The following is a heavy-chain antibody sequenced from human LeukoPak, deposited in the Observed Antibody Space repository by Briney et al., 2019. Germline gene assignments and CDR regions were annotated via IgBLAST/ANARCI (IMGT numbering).Heavy chain of an antibody. Sequence: ASVKVSCKASGYTFTNYYIHWVRQAPGQGVEWMGIITPSGSSTIYARKFQGRVSMTRDTSTSTVYMELSSLISEDTAVYFCARSPGYSNNLNWFDPWGQGTLVTVSS. V-gene: IGHV1-46*01. CDR2: ITPSGSST. J-gene: IGHJ5*02. CDR3: ARSPGYSNNLNWFDP. D-gene: IGHD6-13*01. CDR1: GYTFTNYY.